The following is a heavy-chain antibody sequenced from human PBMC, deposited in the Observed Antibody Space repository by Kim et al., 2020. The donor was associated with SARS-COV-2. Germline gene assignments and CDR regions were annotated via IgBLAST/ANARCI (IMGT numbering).Heavy chain of an antibody. D-gene: IGHD3-10*01. V-gene: IGHV4-4*08. CDR3: AGTVRGANFDY. J-gene: IGHJ4*02. Sequence: HSTPALRRRVTISVDTTKNQFSLKLSSVTAADTAVYYCAGTVRGANFDYWGRGALVTVSS.